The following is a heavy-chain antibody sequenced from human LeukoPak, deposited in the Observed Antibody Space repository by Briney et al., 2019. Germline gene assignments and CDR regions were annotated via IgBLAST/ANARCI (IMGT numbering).Heavy chain of an antibody. D-gene: IGHD6-19*01. J-gene: IGHJ4*02. CDR2: ISSSSSYI. CDR1: GFTFSSYS. CDR3: ARGSGWLDF. V-gene: IGHV3-21*01. Sequence: GGSPRLSCAASGFTFSSYSMNWVRQAPGKGLEWVSSISSSSSYIYYADSVKGRFTISRDNAKNLVFLQVNSLRAEDTALYYCARGSGWLDFWGQGTLVTVSS.